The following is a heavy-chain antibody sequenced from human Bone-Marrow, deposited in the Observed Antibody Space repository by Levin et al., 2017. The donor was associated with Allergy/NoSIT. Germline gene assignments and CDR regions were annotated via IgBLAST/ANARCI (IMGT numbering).Heavy chain of an antibody. Sequence: LRLSCTVSGDSISSSSNYYWSWIRQPAGKGLEWIGRIYTSGSTIYNSSLKSRVTMSIDTSNNQFSLKLSSVTAADTAVYYCARDSAAMAPPHAFDIWGQGTMVTVSS. D-gene: IGHD5-18*01. CDR3: ARDSAAMAPPHAFDI. V-gene: IGHV4-61*02. J-gene: IGHJ3*02. CDR2: IYTSGST. CDR1: GDSISSSSNYY.